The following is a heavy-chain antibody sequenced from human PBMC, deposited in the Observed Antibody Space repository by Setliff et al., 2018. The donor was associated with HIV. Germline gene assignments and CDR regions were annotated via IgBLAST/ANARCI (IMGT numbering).Heavy chain of an antibody. V-gene: IGHV4-34*01. D-gene: IGHD6-19*01. CDR1: GGSFSGYY. CDR2: INHSGST. CDR3: ARERQWLERDYFDY. J-gene: IGHJ4*02. Sequence: PSETLSLTCDVYGGSFSGYYWSWIRQPPGKGLEWIGKINHSGSTNYNPSLKSRVTISIDTSKNQFSLKLTSVTAADTAVYYCARERQWLERDYFDYWGQGTLVTVSS.